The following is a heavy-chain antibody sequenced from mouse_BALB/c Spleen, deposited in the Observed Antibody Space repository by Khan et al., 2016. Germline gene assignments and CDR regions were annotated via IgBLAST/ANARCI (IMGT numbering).Heavy chain of an antibody. CDR2: INPSSGYT. Sequence: QVQLQQSGAELARPGASVKMSCKASGYTFTNYTMHWVKQRPGQGLEWIGYINPSSGYTTYNQKFKDKATLTADKSSSTASMQLSSLTSEDSAVYYCARGDYWGQGTTLTVSS. V-gene: IGHV1-4*01. J-gene: IGHJ2*01. CDR3: ARGDY. CDR1: GYTFTNYT.